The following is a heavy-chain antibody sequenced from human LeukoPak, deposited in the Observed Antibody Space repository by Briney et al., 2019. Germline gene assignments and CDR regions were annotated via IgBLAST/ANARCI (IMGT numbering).Heavy chain of an antibody. D-gene: IGHD6-6*01. CDR2: TYYRSKWSS. CDR3: ARRGIATRTSLFDY. V-gene: IGHV6-1*01. J-gene: IGHJ4*02. Sequence: SQTLSLTCAISGDIVSSKSAAWNWIRQSPSRGLEWLGRTYYRSKWSSGYAESVKSRITINPDTSKNQFSLQLSSVTAADTAVYYCARRGIATRTSLFDYWGQGTLVTVSS. CDR1: GDIVSSKSAA.